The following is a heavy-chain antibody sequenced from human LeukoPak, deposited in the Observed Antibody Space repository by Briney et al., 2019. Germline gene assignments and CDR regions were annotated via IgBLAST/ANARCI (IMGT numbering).Heavy chain of an antibody. Sequence: GASLRLSCAASGFTFSSYWMHWVRQAPGQGLVWVSRINSYGSSTSYADYVKGRFTISRDNAKNTLYLQMNRLRAEDTAVYYCARLHSSGYLYYFDYWVQGTLVTVSS. V-gene: IGHV3-74*01. J-gene: IGHJ4*02. CDR3: ARLHSSGYLYYFDY. CDR1: GFTFSSYW. D-gene: IGHD3-22*01. CDR2: INSYGSST.